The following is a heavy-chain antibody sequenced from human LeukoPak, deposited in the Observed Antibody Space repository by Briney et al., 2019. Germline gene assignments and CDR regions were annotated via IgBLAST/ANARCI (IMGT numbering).Heavy chain of an antibody. CDR2: IRNKANRYTT. CDR1: GFTSSDHH. D-gene: IGHD2-15*01. Sequence: GGSLRLSCAASGFTSSDHHMDWVRQAPGEGLEWVARIRNKANRYTTEYAASVKGRFTISRDDSENSLYLQMDSLKTEDTAVYYCAKDQGGGYCSGGSCLFDYWGQGTLVTVSS. V-gene: IGHV3-72*01. CDR3: AKDQGGGYCSGGSCLFDY. J-gene: IGHJ4*02.